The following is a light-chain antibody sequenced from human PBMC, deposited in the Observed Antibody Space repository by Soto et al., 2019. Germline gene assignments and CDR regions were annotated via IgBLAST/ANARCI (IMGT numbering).Light chain of an antibody. CDR1: SSNIESNY. Sequence: QLVLTQPPSASGTPGQRVTISCSGSSSNIESNYVYWYQQLPGSAPKLLIYRNDQWPSGVPDRFSGSKSGTSASLAISGLRSEDEADYYCAAWDDSLSALVFGGGTKLTVL. CDR2: RND. J-gene: IGLJ3*02. CDR3: AAWDDSLSALV. V-gene: IGLV1-47*01.